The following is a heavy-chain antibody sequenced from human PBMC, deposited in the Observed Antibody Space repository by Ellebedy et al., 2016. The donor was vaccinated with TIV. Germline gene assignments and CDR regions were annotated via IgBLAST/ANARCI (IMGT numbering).Heavy chain of an antibody. CDR2: IWYDGSNK. J-gene: IGHJ6*03. Sequence: GGSLRLSXAASGFTFSSYGMHWVRQAPGKGLEWVAVIWYDGSNKYYADSVKGRFTISRDNSKNTLYLQMNSLRAEDTAVYYCARDESSGYYSYYYYYMDVWGKGTTVTVSS. CDR1: GFTFSSYG. V-gene: IGHV3-33*08. D-gene: IGHD3-3*01. CDR3: ARDESSGYYSYYYYYMDV.